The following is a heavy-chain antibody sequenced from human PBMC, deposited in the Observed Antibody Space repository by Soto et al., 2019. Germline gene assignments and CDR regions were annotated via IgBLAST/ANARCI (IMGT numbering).Heavy chain of an antibody. CDR2: IRAFSGRK. D-gene: IGHD1-26*01. V-gene: IGHV1-18*01. J-gene: IGHJ4*02. CDR1: GFNFFNYG. CDR3: ARTSSTANFEG. Sequence: QVQLVQSGAEVKKPGASVKVSCKTSGFNFFNYGYTWVRQAPGQGLEWVGCIRAFSGRKDYAPKFQGRVTLTADTSTSTAYMELGILTSDDTAVYYCARTSSTANFEGWGQGTLVTVSS.